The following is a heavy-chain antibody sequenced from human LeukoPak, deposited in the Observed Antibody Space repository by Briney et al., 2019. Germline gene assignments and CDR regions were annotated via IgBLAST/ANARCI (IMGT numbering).Heavy chain of an antibody. CDR2: TYYRSKWYN. CDR3: ARESSAYDRPFDY. D-gene: IGHD5-12*01. CDR1: GDSVSSNSAA. J-gene: IGHJ4*02. V-gene: IGHV6-1*01. Sequence: SQTLSLTCAIYGDSVSSNSAAWNRIRQSPSRGLEWLGRTYYRSKWYNNYAVSVKSRITINPDTSKNQFSLQLNSVTPEDTAVYYCARESSAYDRPFDYWGQGTLVTVSS.